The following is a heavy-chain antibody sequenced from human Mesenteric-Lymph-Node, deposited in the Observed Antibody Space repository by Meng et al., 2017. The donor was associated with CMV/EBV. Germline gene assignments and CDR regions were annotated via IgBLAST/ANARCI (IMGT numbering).Heavy chain of an antibody. D-gene: IGHD6-13*01. V-gene: IGHV3-7*01. CDR2: IKQDGSEK. J-gene: IGHJ4*01. CDR3: ASYSSSWYVAIDY. Sequence: GESLKISCAASGFTFSDYYMSWIRQAPGKGLEWVANIKQDGSEKYYVDSVKGRFTISRDNAKNSLYLQMNSLRAEDTAVYYCASYSSSWYVAIDYWGHGTLVTVSS. CDR1: GFTFSDYY.